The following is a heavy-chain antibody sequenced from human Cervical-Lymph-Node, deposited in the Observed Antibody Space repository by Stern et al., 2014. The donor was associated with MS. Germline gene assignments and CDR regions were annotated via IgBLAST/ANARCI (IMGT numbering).Heavy chain of an antibody. CDR1: GFTFKNAW. Sequence: VQLEESGGGLVKPGGSLRLSCAASGFTFKNAWMSWVRQAPGKGLEWVGRIKDKIDGGTTDYAAPVKGRFTISRDDSKDTLYLELNSLKTEDTAVDYCTTVRYDRSAKPDFWGQGTLVTVSS. CDR2: IKDKIDGGTT. CDR3: TTVRYDRSAKPDF. D-gene: IGHD3-22*01. V-gene: IGHV3-15*01. J-gene: IGHJ4*02.